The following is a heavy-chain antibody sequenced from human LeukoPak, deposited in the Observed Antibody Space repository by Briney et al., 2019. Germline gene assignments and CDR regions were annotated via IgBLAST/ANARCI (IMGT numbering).Heavy chain of an antibody. J-gene: IGHJ4*02. CDR2: MNPNSGNT. CDR1: GYTFTSYD. CDR3: ARASKYYDILTPDY. D-gene: IGHD3-9*01. Sequence: EASVKVSCKASGYTFTSYDINWVRQATGQGLEWMGWMNPNSGNTGYAQKFQGRVTMTRNTSISTAYMELSSLRSEDTAVYYCARASKYYDILTPDYWGQGTLVTVSS. V-gene: IGHV1-8*01.